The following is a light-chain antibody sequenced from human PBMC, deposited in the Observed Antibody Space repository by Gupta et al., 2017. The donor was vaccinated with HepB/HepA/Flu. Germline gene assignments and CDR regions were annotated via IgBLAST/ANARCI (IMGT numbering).Light chain of an antibody. CDR3: SSFRSGDTLVV. J-gene: IGLJ3*02. CDR2: GVS. CDR1: SSVIGVYND. Sequence: QSALTPPASVAGSPGPSITISCTGSSSVIGVYNDVSWYQQYPGKAPKLLISGVSNRPSGIAYRFSGSKSGNTASLTISGLQPEDEADYYCSSFRSGDTLVVFGGGTKLTVL. V-gene: IGLV2-14*03.